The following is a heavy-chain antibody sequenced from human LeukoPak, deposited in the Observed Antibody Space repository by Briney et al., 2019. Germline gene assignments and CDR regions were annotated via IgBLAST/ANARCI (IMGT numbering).Heavy chain of an antibody. Sequence: GGSLRLSCAASGFTVSSNYMGWVRQAPGKGLEWVSYISSSSSTIYYADSVKGRFTISRDNAKNSLYLQMNSLRDEDTAVYYCARGEGYSYVQYYYYYYGMDVWGQGTTVTVSS. CDR1: GFTVSSNY. CDR2: ISSSSSTI. D-gene: IGHD5-18*01. CDR3: ARGEGYSYVQYYYYYYGMDV. J-gene: IGHJ6*02. V-gene: IGHV3-48*02.